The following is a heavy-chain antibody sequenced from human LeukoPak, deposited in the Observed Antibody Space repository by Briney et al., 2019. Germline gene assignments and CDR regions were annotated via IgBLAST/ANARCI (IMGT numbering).Heavy chain of an antibody. CDR1: GFTFSSYN. V-gene: IGHV3-48*04. CDR2: ISSSSSTI. CDR3: ARGVPTGIDYFDY. Sequence: GGSLRLSCAASGFTFSSYNMNWVRQAPGKGLEWVSYISSSSSTIYYADSVKGRFTISRDNAENSLYLQMNSLRAEDTAVYYCARGVPTGIDYFDYWGQGTLVTVSS. J-gene: IGHJ4*02. D-gene: IGHD1-1*01.